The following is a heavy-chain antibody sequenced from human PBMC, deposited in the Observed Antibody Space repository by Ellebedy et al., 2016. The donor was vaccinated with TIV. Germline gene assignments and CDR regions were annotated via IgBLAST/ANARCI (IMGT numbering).Heavy chain of an antibody. Sequence: MPGGSLRLSCAASGFTFSSYWMSWVRQAPGKGLEWIGEINHSGSTNYNPSLKSRVTISVDTSKNQFSLKLSSVTAADTAVYYCARRQYDFWSGYPFDYWGQGTLVTVSS. CDR3: ARRQYDFWSGYPFDY. J-gene: IGHJ4*02. CDR1: GFTFSSYW. V-gene: IGHV4-34*01. CDR2: INHSGST. D-gene: IGHD3-3*01.